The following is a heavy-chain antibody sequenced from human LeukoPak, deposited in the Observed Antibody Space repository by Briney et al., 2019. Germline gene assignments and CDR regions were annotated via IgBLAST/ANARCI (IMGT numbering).Heavy chain of an antibody. CDR2: IYYSGST. CDR3: ATDYSNYGRDYYYMDV. CDR1: GGSISSSSYY. D-gene: IGHD4-11*01. Sequence: SETLSPTCTVSGGSISSSSYYWGWIRQPPGKGLEWIGSIYYSGSTYYNPSLKSRVTISVDTSKNQFSLKLSSVTAADTAVYYCATDYSNYGRDYYYMDVWGKGTTVTVSS. J-gene: IGHJ6*03. V-gene: IGHV4-39*07.